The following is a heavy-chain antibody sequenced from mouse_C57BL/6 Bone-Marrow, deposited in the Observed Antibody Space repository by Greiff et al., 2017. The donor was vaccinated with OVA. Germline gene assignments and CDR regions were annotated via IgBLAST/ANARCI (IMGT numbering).Heavy chain of an antibody. D-gene: IGHD1-1*01. V-gene: IGHV14-4*01. CDR1: GFNIKDDY. CDR3: TTNYGNY. CDR2: IDPENGDT. J-gene: IGHJ2*01. Sequence: VQLQQSGAELVRPGASVKLSCTASGFNIKDDYMHWVKQRPEQGLEWIGWIDPENGDTEYATKFQGKATITADTSSNKAYLQLSSLTSEDTAVYYCTTNYGNYWGQGTTLTVSS.